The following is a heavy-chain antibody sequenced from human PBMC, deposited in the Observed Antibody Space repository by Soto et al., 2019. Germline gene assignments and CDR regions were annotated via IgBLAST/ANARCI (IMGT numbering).Heavy chain of an antibody. Sequence: PSETLSLTCTVSGGSISSGGYYWSWIRQHPGKGLEWIGYIYYSGSTYYNPSLKSRVTISVDTSKNQFSLKLSSVTAADTAVYYCARDGGSMRCGGDCYSVWGQGTLVTVSS. CDR3: ARDGGSMRCGGDCYSV. CDR1: GGSISSGGYY. V-gene: IGHV4-31*03. D-gene: IGHD2-21*02. CDR2: IYYSGST. J-gene: IGHJ4*02.